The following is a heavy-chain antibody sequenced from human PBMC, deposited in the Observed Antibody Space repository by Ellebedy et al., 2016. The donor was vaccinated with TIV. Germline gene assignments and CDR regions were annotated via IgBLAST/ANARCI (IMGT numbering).Heavy chain of an antibody. CDR2: ISSSSSTI. Sequence: GEFLKISXAASGFTFSSYSMNWVRQAPGKGLEWVSYISSSSSTIYYADSVKGRFTISRDNAKNSLYLQMNSLRDEDTAVYYCARDRGAAADPFFDYWGQGTLVTVSS. CDR3: ARDRGAAADPFFDY. CDR1: GFTFSSYS. D-gene: IGHD6-13*01. J-gene: IGHJ4*02. V-gene: IGHV3-48*02.